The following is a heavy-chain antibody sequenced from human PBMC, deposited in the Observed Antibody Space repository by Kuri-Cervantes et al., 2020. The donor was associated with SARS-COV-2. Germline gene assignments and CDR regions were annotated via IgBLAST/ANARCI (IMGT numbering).Heavy chain of an antibody. CDR3: ARDLIAVAGRDGYHYYAMDV. Sequence: GGCLRPSCAPSGFSVSSNEMSWVRQAPGKGLEWVSSISGGSTYYAESRKGRFTISRDNSKNTLYLQMGSLRADDLAVYYCARDLIAVAGRDGYHYYAMDVWGQGTTVTVSS. J-gene: IGHJ6*02. CDR2: ISGGST. D-gene: IGHD6-19*01. CDR1: GFSVSSNE. V-gene: IGHV3-38-3*01.